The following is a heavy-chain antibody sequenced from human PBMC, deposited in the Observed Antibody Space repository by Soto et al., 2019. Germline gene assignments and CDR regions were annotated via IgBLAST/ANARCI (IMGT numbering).Heavy chain of an antibody. J-gene: IGHJ4*02. V-gene: IGHV1-46*01. CDR1: GYSFTRYT. CDR2: INPSGGTT. Sequence: QVQLMQSGAEVEKPGASVIVSCKASGYSFTRYTVHWVRQAPGQGLEWMAMINPSGGTTYYVQSFEGRVTLTSDTFTSTVFMELSSLRSEDTAVYYCARMKGYGSEYFFDYWGQGTLVTVSS. D-gene: IGHD2-15*01. CDR3: ARMKGYGSEYFFDY.